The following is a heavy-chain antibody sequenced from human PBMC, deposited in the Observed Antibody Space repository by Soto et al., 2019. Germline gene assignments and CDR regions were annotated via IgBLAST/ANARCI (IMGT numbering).Heavy chain of an antibody. V-gene: IGHV3-23*01. CDR3: AKDLVGSNADYYDY. CDR1: GFTFSSYA. Sequence: GGSLRLSCAASGFTFSSYAMSWVRQAPGKGMEWVAAISGSGSSTYYADSVKGRFTISRENSKNTLYLQMNSLRAEDAAVYYCAKDLVGSNADYYDYWGQGTLVTVS. D-gene: IGHD2-15*01. J-gene: IGHJ4*02. CDR2: ISGSGSST.